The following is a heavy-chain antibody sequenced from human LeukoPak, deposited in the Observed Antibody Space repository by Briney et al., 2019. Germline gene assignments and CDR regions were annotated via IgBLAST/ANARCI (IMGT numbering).Heavy chain of an antibody. V-gene: IGHV4-34*01. CDR1: GGSFGGYY. CDR2: INHSGST. J-gene: IGHJ3*02. D-gene: IGHD3-22*01. Sequence: SETLSLTCAVYGGSFGGYYWSWIRQPPGKGLEWIGEINHSGSTNYNPSLKSRATISVDTSKNQFSLKLSSVTAADTAVYYCARERYYDSSGYYDAFDIWGQGTMVTVSS. CDR3: ARERYYDSSGYYDAFDI.